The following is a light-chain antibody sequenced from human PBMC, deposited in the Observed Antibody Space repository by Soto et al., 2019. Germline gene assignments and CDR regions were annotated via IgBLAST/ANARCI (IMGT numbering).Light chain of an antibody. V-gene: IGLV2-11*01. CDR1: SSDVGNYNY. CDR2: DVS. J-gene: IGLJ1*01. Sequence: QSVLTQPRSVSGSPGQSVTISCTGTSSDVGNYNYVSWYQQHPGKAPKLMISDVSKRPSGVPDRFSGSKSGNTASLTISGLQAEDEADYYCCSYAGNYYVFGTGTKLTVL. CDR3: CSYAGNYYV.